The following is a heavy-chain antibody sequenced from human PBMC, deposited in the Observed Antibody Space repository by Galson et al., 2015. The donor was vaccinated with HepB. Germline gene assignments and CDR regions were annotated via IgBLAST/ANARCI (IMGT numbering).Heavy chain of an antibody. V-gene: IGHV3-23*01. Sequence: SLRLSCAASGFTFTSRTLHWARQAPGKGLEWVSGIGQPDGPTYYADSVKGRFTISRDNSGNTLFLHMNSLRVDDTAVYYCAVGVGHDLWGQGTLVTVSS. CDR1: GFTFTSRT. CDR3: AVGVGHDL. J-gene: IGHJ5*02. CDR2: IGQPDGPT. D-gene: IGHD3-10*01.